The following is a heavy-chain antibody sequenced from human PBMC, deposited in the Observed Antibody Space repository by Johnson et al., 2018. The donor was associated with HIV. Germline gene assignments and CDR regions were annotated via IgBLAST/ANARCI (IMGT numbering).Heavy chain of an antibody. D-gene: IGHD5-18*01. CDR3: ARAPWAGYSYGLLD. Sequence: QMLLVESGGGVVQPGRSLRLSCAASGFTFSSYAMHLVRQAPGKGLEWVAVISYDGSNKYYADSVKGRFTISRDNSKNTLYLQMNSLRAEDTAVYYCARAPWAGYSYGLLDWGQGTMVTVSS. CDR2: ISYDGSNK. V-gene: IGHV3-30-3*01. CDR1: GFTFSSYA. J-gene: IGHJ3*01.